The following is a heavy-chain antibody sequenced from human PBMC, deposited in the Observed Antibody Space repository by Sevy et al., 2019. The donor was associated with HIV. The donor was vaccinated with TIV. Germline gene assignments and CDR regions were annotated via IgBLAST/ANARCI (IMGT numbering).Heavy chain of an antibody. CDR1: GYTFTSYR. Sequence: ASVKVSCKTSGYTFTSYRITWVRQAPGKGLEWLGWSSPHNGDTNYAQRVQGRVTMITDTSTTTGYLELRSLTSDDTAEYYCARSYCSGGRCYSLAYWGQGTLVTVSS. CDR3: ARSYCSGGRCYSLAY. V-gene: IGHV1-18*01. D-gene: IGHD2-15*01. J-gene: IGHJ4*02. CDR2: SSPHNGDT.